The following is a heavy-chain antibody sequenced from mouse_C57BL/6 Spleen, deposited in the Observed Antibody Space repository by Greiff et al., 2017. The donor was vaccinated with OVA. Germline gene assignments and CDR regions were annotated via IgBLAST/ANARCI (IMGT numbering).Heavy chain of an antibody. J-gene: IGHJ4*01. Sequence: EVKVVESGGGLVQPGGSLKLSCAASGFTFSDYGMHWVRQAPEKGLEWVAYISSGSSTIYYADTVKGRFTISRDNAKNTLFLQMTSLRSEDTAMYYCARTPYYDGYAMDYWGQGTSVTVSS. CDR2: ISSGSSTI. D-gene: IGHD1-1*01. V-gene: IGHV5-17*01. CDR1: GFTFSDYG. CDR3: ARTPYYDGYAMDY.